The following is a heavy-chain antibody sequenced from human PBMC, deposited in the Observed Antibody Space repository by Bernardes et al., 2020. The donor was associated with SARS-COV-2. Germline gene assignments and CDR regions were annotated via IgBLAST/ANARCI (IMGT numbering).Heavy chain of an antibody. Sequence: GGSLRLSCAASGFTFRSSGMHWVRQVPGPGLAWVAVIWYDGSNKYYADSVKGRFTISRDNSKNTLYLQMNSLRAEDTAVYYCARAVSGYYGMDVWGQGTTVTVSS. D-gene: IGHD3-10*01. CDR3: ARAVSGYYGMDV. V-gene: IGHV3-33*01. CDR1: GFTFRSSG. J-gene: IGHJ6*02. CDR2: IWYDGSNK.